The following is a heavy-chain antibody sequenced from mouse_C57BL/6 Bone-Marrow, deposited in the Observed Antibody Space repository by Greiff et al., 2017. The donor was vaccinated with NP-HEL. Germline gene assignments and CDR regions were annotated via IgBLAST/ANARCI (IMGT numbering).Heavy chain of an antibody. J-gene: IGHJ4*01. CDR1: GYTFTSYG. CDR3: ASYSYAMDD. V-gene: IGHV1-81*01. CDR2: IYPRSGNT. D-gene: IGHD1-1*01. Sequence: VQRVESGAELARPGASVKLSCKASGYTFTSYGISWVKQRTGQGLEWIGEIYPRSGNTYYNEKFKGKATLTADKSSSTAYMELRSLTSEDSAVYFCASYSYAMDDWGQGTSVTVSS.